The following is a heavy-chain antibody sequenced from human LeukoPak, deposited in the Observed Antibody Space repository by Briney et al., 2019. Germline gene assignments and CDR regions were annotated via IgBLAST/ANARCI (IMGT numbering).Heavy chain of an antibody. CDR3: ARGKEGDYYDSSGYSKVFDY. CDR2: IYPGDSDT. V-gene: IGHV5-51*01. CDR1: GYSFTSYW. Sequence: GESLKISCKGSGYSFTSYWIGWVRQMPGKGLEWMGIIYPGDSDTRYSPSFQGQVTISADKSISTAYLQWSSLKASDTAMYYCARGKEGDYYDSSGYSKVFDYWGQGTLVTVSS. J-gene: IGHJ4*02. D-gene: IGHD3-22*01.